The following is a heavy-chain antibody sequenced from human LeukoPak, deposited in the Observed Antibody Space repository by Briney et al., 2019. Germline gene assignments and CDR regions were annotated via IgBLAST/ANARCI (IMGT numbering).Heavy chain of an antibody. Sequence: SETLSLTCTVSGGSINSNHYYWGWIRQPPGKGLEWIGSIYYSGSTYSNPSLKSRVTISVDTSKNQFSLKLSSVTAADTAVYYCAREGNTYGPNWFDPWGQGTLVTVSS. D-gene: IGHD5-18*01. V-gene: IGHV4-39*07. J-gene: IGHJ5*02. CDR1: GGSINSNHYY. CDR2: IYYSGST. CDR3: AREGNTYGPNWFDP.